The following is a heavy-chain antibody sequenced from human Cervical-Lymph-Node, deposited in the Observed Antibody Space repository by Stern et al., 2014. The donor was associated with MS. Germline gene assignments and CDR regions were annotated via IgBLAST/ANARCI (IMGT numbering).Heavy chain of an antibody. V-gene: IGHV4-59*01. J-gene: IGHJ4*02. CDR1: GGSISTYY. D-gene: IGHD3-22*01. CDR2: IYYSGSA. CDR3: AKGGPVVTPEFES. Sequence: DQLVESGPGLVKPSETLSLTCTVSGGSISTYYWSWIRQPPGKGLEWIGYIYYSGSAIYNPSLKSRVTISVDTSKNHFSLKLSSVTSADTAVYYCAKGGPVVTPEFESWGQGILVTVSS.